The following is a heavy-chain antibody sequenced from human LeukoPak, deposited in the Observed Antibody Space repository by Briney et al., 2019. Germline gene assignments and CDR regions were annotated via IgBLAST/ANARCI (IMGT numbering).Heavy chain of an antibody. V-gene: IGHV3-21*01. Sequence: TGGSLRLSCAASGFTFSSYSMNWVRQAPGKGLEWVSSISSSSSYIYYADSVKGRFTISRDNAKNSLYLQMNSLRAEDTAVYYCARVDCSGGGCYYGYWGQGTLVTVSS. J-gene: IGHJ4*02. CDR3: ARVDCSGGGCYYGY. CDR2: ISSSSSYI. D-gene: IGHD2-15*01. CDR1: GFTFSSYS.